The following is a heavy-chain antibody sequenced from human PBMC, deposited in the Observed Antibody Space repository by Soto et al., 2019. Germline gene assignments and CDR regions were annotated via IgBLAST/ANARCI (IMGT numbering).Heavy chain of an antibody. J-gene: IGHJ3*02. Sequence: GGSLRLSCAASGFTFSSYAMSWVRQAPGKGLEWVSAISGSGGSTYYADSVKGRFTISGDNSKNTLYLQMNSLRAEDTAVYYCAKDVLRFLEWLLWGAFDIWGQGTMVTVSS. CDR2: ISGSGGST. CDR3: AKDVLRFLEWLLWGAFDI. V-gene: IGHV3-23*01. CDR1: GFTFSSYA. D-gene: IGHD3-3*01.